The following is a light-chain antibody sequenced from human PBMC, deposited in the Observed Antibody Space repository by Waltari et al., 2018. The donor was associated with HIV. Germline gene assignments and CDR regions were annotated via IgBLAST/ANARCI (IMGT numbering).Light chain of an antibody. V-gene: IGKV3-11*01. CDR2: DVS. Sequence: EIVLTHSPATLSLPPCERAPLSCRASQGVRSYLAWYQQKPGQAPRLLIYDVSNSATGIPARFSGSGSVTDFTLTISTLEPEESAVYYWQQRSNWPPSITSGQGTRLEIK. CDR1: QGVRSY. CDR3: QQRSNWPPSIT. J-gene: IGKJ5*01.